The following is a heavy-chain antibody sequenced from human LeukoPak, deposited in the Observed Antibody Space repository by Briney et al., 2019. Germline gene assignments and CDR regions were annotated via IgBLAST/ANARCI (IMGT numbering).Heavy chain of an antibody. CDR2: MNPSSGGT. Sequence: ASVKVSCKASGYTFTSFDINWVRQATGQGPEWMGWMNPSSGGTNYAQKFQGRVTMTRDTSISTAYMELSRLRSDDTAVYYCARGGLGLQFRKGDDWFDPWGQGTLVTVSS. CDR3: ARGGLGLQFRKGDDWFDP. D-gene: IGHD5-18*01. CDR1: GYTFTSFD. V-gene: IGHV1-2*02. J-gene: IGHJ5*02.